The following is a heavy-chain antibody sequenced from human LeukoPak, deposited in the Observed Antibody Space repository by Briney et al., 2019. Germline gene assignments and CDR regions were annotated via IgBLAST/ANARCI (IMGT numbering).Heavy chain of an antibody. Sequence: ASVKVSCKASGGTFSSYAISWVRQAPGQGLEWMGGIIPIFGTANYAQKFQGRVTITADESTSTAYMELSSLRSEDTAVYYCARADYYDSSGLYNYYYYGMGVWGQGTTVTVSS. J-gene: IGHJ6*02. CDR1: GGTFSSYA. CDR3: ARADYYDSSGLYNYYYYGMGV. D-gene: IGHD3-22*01. V-gene: IGHV1-69*13. CDR2: IIPIFGTA.